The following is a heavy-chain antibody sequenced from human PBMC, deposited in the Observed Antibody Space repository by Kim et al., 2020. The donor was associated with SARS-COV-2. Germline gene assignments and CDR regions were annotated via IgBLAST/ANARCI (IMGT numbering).Heavy chain of an antibody. CDR3: ARETVSGTSGDYFHY. Sequence: GGSLRLSCAASGFTLSSYDMHWVRQAPGKGLEWVAVISYDGSNKYYADSVKGRFTISRDNSKNTLYLQMNSLRAEDTAVYYCARETVSGTSGDYFHYWGRGVLLTVSA. CDR1: GFTLSSYD. J-gene: IGHJ4*02. V-gene: IGHV3-30*04. CDR2: ISYDGSNK. D-gene: IGHD6-19*01.